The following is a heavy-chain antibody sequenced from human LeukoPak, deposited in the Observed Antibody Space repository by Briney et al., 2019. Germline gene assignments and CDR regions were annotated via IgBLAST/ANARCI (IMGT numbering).Heavy chain of an antibody. J-gene: IGHJ4*02. CDR2: MNPNSGNT. CDR3: ARVNPYGSGLFH. D-gene: IGHD3-10*01. CDR1: GHSLSNYG. Sequence: ASVKVSCKAFGHSLSNYGLNWVRQAPGQGLEWMGWMNPNSGNTGYAQKFQGRVTMTRNTSISTAYMELSSLRSEDTAVYYCARVNPYGSGLFHWGQGTLVTVSS. V-gene: IGHV1-8*01.